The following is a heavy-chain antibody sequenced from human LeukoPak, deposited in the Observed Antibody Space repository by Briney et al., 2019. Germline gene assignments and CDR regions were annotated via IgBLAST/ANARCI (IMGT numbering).Heavy chain of an antibody. CDR3: ANLQRGLDYGATSERRRSDDAFDI. V-gene: IGHV3-23*01. D-gene: IGHD4-23*01. CDR1: GFIFSSYA. CDR2: ISGSGGST. J-gene: IGHJ3*02. Sequence: PGGSLRLSCAASGFIFSSYAMSWVRQAPGKGLEWVSGISGSGGSTYYADSVKGRFTISRDNSKNTLYLQMNSLRVEDTAVFYCANLQRGLDYGATSERRRSDDAFDIWGQGTMVTVSS.